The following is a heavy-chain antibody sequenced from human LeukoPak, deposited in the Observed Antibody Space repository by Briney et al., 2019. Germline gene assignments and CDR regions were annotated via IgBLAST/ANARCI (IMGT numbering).Heavy chain of an antibody. J-gene: IGHJ6*02. CDR1: GGSISSSSYY. Sequence: SETLSLTCTVSGGSISSSSYYWGWIRQPPGKGLEWSGSIYYSGSTYYNPSLKSRVTISVDTSKNQFSLKLSSVTAADTAVYYCAREGYCSSTSCGAYYYYYGMDVWGQGTTVTVSS. V-gene: IGHV4-39*01. CDR2: IYYSGST. D-gene: IGHD2-2*01. CDR3: AREGYCSSTSCGAYYYYYGMDV.